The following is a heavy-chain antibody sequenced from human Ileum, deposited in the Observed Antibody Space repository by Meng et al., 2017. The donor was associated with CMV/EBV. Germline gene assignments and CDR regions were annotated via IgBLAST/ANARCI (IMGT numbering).Heavy chain of an antibody. J-gene: IGHJ4*02. CDR2: ISYDGSNK. CDR1: GFTFSSSA. Sequence: GESLKISCAASGFTFSSSAMHWARQAPGRGLEWVAAISYDGSNKYFTDSVKGRFTISRDNSKSTLYLQMNSLRDEDAAVYYCARDAYSSTWYVDHWGQGTLVTVSS. D-gene: IGHD6-13*01. V-gene: IGHV3-30*04. CDR3: ARDAYSSTWYVDH.